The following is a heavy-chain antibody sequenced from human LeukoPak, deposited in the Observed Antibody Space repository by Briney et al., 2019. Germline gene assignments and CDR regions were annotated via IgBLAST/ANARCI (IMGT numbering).Heavy chain of an antibody. J-gene: IGHJ4*02. CDR2: ISYDGSNK. D-gene: IGHD4-23*01. CDR3: ARSFGGNPYFDY. CDR1: GFTFSSYA. V-gene: IGHV3-30*04. Sequence: GGSLRLSCAASGFTFSSYAMHWVRQAPGKGLEWVAVISYDGSNKYYADSVKARFTISRDNSRNTLYLQMNSLRAEDTAVYYCARSFGGNPYFDYWGQGTLVTVSS.